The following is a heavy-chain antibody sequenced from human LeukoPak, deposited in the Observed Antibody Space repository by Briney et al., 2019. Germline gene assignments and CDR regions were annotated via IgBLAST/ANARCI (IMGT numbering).Heavy chain of an antibody. J-gene: IGHJ4*02. D-gene: IGHD3-9*01. CDR3: VRGGRYDILNHPMGPFDY. CDR1: GFTFDDYG. Sequence: PGGTLRLSCAASGFTFDDYGMTWVPQAPGQGLEWCSGMNWNGDRTGYADSVKGRFIISRDNAKNFMYLQMNSPTAEDTALYYCVRGGRYDILNHPMGPFDYWGQGSLVIVSS. V-gene: IGHV3-20*04. CDR2: MNWNGDRT.